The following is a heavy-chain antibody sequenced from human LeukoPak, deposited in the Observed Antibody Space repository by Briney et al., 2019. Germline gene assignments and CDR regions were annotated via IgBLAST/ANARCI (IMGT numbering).Heavy chain of an antibody. Sequence: GSLRLSCAASGFTFSNYWMHWVRQAPGKGLEWIGSIYYSGSTYYNPSLKSRVTISVDTSKNQFSLKLSSVTAADTAVYYCARLSGYCSGGSCAWGKGTTVTVSS. CDR2: IYYSGST. V-gene: IGHV4-39*07. CDR1: GFTFSNYW. J-gene: IGHJ6*04. CDR3: ARLSGYCSGGSCA. D-gene: IGHD2-15*01.